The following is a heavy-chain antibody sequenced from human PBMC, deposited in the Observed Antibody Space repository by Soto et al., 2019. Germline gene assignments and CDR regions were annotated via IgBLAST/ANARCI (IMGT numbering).Heavy chain of an antibody. V-gene: IGHV1-18*01. CDR3: AREVEGSYSPADF. CDR1: GYTFTDHG. Sequence: ASVKVSCKTSGYTFTDHGIDWVRQAPGQGLEWVGWVSSYNGNTNYAYNLKDRVIMTTDASTSTAYMELRGLRSDDTAVYYCAREVEGSYSPADFWGQGTLVTVSS. D-gene: IGHD3-10*01. J-gene: IGHJ4*02. CDR2: VSSYNGNT.